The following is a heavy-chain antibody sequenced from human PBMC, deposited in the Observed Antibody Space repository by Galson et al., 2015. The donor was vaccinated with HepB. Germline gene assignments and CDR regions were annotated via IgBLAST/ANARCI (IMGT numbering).Heavy chain of an antibody. CDR1: GFTFSDAW. CDR3: YAGKSD. J-gene: IGHJ4*02. Sequence: SLRLSCAASGFTFSDAWLTWVRQAPGKGLEWVGRIKSKTDGGTTDYSAPVKGRFSISRDDSKKTLYLQMNSLRIEDTAVYYCYAGKSDWGQGTLVTVSS. CDR2: IKSKTDGGTT. V-gene: IGHV3-15*07.